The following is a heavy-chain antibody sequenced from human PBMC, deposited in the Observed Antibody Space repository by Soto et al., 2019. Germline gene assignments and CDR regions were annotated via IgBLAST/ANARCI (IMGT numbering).Heavy chain of an antibody. D-gene: IGHD1-26*01. CDR1: VYTFTTYA. J-gene: IGHJ4*02. V-gene: IGHV1-3*04. CDR3: ARAWNTGGGSYQFFDY. Sequence: GASVKVSCKASVYTFTTYAMNWVRQAPGQRLEWMGWISTGNGNTKYSQKFQGRVTITRDTSASTAYMELSSLRSEDTAVYCCARAWNTGGGSYQFFDYWGQGSLVTVSS. CDR2: ISTGNGNT.